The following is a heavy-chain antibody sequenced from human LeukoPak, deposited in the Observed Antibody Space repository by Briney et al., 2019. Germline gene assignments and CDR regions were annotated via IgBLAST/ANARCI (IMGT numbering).Heavy chain of an antibody. D-gene: IGHD3-22*01. CDR3: ARALRGYDSSGYYQHWYFDL. CDR1: GGTFSSYA. CDR2: IIPIFGTA. Sequence: SVKVSCKASGGTFSSYAISWVRQAPGQGLEWMGGIIPIFGTANYAQKFQGRVTITTDESTSTAYMELSSLRSEDTAVYYCARALRGYDSSGYYQHWYFDLWGRGTLVTVSS. V-gene: IGHV1-69*05. J-gene: IGHJ2*01.